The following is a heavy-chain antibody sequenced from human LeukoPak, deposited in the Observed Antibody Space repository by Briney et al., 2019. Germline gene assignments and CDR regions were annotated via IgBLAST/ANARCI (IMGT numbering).Heavy chain of an antibody. V-gene: IGHV1-69*13. CDR1: GGTFSSYA. CDR2: IIPIFGTA. Sequence: SVKVSCKASGGTFSSYAISWVRQAPGQGLEWMGGIIPIFGTANYAQKFQGRVTITADESTSTAYMELSSLRSEDTAVYYCARGGSSYYDFWSGYPKPSNRFDPWGQGTLVTVSS. D-gene: IGHD3-3*01. CDR3: ARGGSSYYDFWSGYPKPSNRFDP. J-gene: IGHJ5*02.